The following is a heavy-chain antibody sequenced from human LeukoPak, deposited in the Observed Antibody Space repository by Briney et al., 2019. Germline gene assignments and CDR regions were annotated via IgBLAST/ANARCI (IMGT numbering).Heavy chain of an antibody. V-gene: IGHV1-46*01. D-gene: IGHD3-10*01. Sequence: ASVKVSCKASGYTFTSYYMHWVRQAPGQGLEWMGIINPSGGSTSYAQKFQGRVTMTRDTSTSTVYMELSSLRSEDTAVYYCARDGPGADGVWFGKLSNYYYYGMDVWGQGTTVTVSS. J-gene: IGHJ6*02. CDR2: INPSGGST. CDR1: GYTFTSYY. CDR3: ARDGPGADGVWFGKLSNYYYYGMDV.